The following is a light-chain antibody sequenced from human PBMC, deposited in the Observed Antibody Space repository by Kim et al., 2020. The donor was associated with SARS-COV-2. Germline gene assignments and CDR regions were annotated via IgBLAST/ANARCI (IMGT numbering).Light chain of an antibody. CDR2: TAC. J-gene: IGKJ5*01. CDR3: QQSYRTPST. V-gene: IGKV1-39*01. CDR1: QSISSY. Sequence: ASVGDRVTITCRASQSISSYFKWCQQKPEKAPKRLSYTACSLQSVVPSRFSGSGAGTDNTLTISSLRPEDFSTYNCQQSYRTPSTFGEGTPREIK.